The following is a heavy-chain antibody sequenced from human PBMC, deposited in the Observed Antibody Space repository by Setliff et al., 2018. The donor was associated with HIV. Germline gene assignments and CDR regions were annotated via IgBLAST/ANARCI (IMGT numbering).Heavy chain of an antibody. CDR3: ARHDCGGDCSINWFDP. CDR2: IHYTGIT. D-gene: IGHD2-21*02. V-gene: IGHV4-61*01. CDR1: GGSVSSVNYY. J-gene: IGHJ5*02. Sequence: PSETLSLTCSVSGGSVSSVNYYWSWIRQPPGKGLEWIGYIHYTGITYYNPSLKGRVTISVDTSQNQFSLKLSSVTAADTAVYYCARHDCGGDCSINWFDPWGQGTLVTVSS.